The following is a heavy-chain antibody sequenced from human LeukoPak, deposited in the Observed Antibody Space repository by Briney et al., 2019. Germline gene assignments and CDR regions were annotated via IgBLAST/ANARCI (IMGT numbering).Heavy chain of an antibody. D-gene: IGHD3-3*01. J-gene: IGHJ4*02. CDR1: GIRFTTHW. CDR2: IRQDGGEK. V-gene: IGHV3-7*01. CDR3: ASAYASYDFWSGYENFDV. Sequence: GGSLRLSCAASGIRFTTHWMNWVRQAPGKGLEWVASIRQDGGEKKYVDSVKGRFTISRDLAQNSLFLQMNSLRAEDTAVYYCASAYASYDFWSGYENFDVWGQGTLVTVSS.